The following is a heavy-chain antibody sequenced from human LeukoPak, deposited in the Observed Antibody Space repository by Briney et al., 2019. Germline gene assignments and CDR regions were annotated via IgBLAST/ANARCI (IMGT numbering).Heavy chain of an antibody. CDR1: GGSISTYY. D-gene: IGHD4-11*01. V-gene: IGHV4-59*01. Sequence: ASETLSLTCTVSGGSISTYYWSWFRQPPGKRLEWIGYIYYSGGTNYNPSLKSRVTISLDTSKKQFSLKLSSVTAADTAVYYCARGPSNYDAFDIWGQGTMVTVSS. CDR3: ARGPSNYDAFDI. J-gene: IGHJ3*02. CDR2: IYYSGGT.